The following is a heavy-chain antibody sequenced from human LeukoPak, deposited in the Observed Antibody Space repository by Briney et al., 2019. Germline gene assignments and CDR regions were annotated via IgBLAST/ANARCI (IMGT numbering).Heavy chain of an antibody. Sequence: GGSLRLSCAASGFTFSSYWMHWVRQAPGKGLVWVSRIKSDGKTNYADSVKGRFTISRDNAKNTVSLQMNSLRAEDTGVYYCAIVLSEICSYYPEYFRHWGQGTLVTVCS. CDR2: IKSDGKT. CDR1: GFTFSSYW. J-gene: IGHJ1*01. CDR3: AIVLSEICSYYPEYFRH. D-gene: IGHD3-10*01. V-gene: IGHV3-74*01.